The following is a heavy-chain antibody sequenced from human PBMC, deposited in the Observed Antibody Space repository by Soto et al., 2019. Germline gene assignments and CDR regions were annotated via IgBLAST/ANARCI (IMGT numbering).Heavy chain of an antibody. CDR1: GYTFTSYA. D-gene: IGHD5-12*01. J-gene: IGHJ5*02. V-gene: IGHV1-3*01. Sequence: ASVKVSCKASGYTFTSYAMHWVRQAPGQRLEWMGWINAGNGNTKYSQKFQGRVTITRDTSASTAYMELRSLRSDDTAVYYCARAGLGMAWWLRENWFDPWGQGTLVTVSS. CDR3: ARAGLGMAWWLRENWFDP. CDR2: INAGNGNT.